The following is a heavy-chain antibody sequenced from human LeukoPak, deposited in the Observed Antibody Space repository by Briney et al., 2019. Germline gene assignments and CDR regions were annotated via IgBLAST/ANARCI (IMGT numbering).Heavy chain of an antibody. V-gene: IGHV3-21*01. CDR2: ISSSSNYI. CDR3: ATIVGGDY. J-gene: IGHJ4*02. CDR1: GFTFSSYS. Sequence: AGGSLRLSCAASGFTFSSYSMNWVRQAPGKGLEWVSFISSSSNYISYADSVKGRFTISRDNAKNSLYLQMNSLRAEDTAVYYCATIVGGDYWGQGTLVTVSS. D-gene: IGHD3-22*01.